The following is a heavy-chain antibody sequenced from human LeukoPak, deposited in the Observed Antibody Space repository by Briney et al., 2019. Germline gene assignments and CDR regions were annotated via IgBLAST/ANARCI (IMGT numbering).Heavy chain of an antibody. D-gene: IGHD6-13*01. CDR3: ARDREQQLVRFYNAFDI. CDR1: GGSISSSNYY. Sequence: AETLSLTCTVSGGSISSSNYYGGRIRQPPGKGLEWIGSIYYSGSTYYNPSLKSRVAISADTSKNQFSLKLTSVTAADTAVYYCARDREQQLVRFYNAFDIWGQGTMVTVSS. V-gene: IGHV4-39*07. J-gene: IGHJ3*02. CDR2: IYYSGST.